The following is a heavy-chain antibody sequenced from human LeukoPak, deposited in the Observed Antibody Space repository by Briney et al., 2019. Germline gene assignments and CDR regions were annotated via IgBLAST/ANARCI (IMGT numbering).Heavy chain of an antibody. V-gene: IGHV3-49*03. Sequence: PGGTLRLSCAASGFTFSNYGMSRFRQAPGKGLEWVGFIRSKAYGGTTEYAASVKGRFTISRDDSKSIAYLQMNSLKTEDTAVYYCTRDRRPTYNWNINDAFDIWGQGTMVTVSS. J-gene: IGHJ3*02. CDR2: IRSKAYGGTT. CDR3: TRDRRPTYNWNINDAFDI. D-gene: IGHD1/OR15-1a*01. CDR1: GFTFSNYG.